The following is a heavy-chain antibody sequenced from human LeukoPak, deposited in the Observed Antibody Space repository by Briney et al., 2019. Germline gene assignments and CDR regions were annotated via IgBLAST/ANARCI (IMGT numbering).Heavy chain of an antibody. CDR1: GFTFSSYS. Sequence: PGGSLRLSCAASGFTFSSYSMNWVRQAPGKGLEWVSSISSSSSYIYNADSVKGRFTISRDNAKNSLYLRMNSLRAEDTAVYYCARDYPAVAGTGNYYYYYMDVWGKGTTVTVSS. J-gene: IGHJ6*03. CDR3: ARDYPAVAGTGNYYYYYMDV. D-gene: IGHD6-19*01. CDR2: ISSSSSYI. V-gene: IGHV3-21*01.